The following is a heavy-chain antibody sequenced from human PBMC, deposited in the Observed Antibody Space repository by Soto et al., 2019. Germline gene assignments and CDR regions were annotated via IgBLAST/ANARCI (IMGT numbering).Heavy chain of an antibody. J-gene: IGHJ6*02. V-gene: IGHV1-3*01. D-gene: IGHD3-10*01. CDR2: INAGNANT. CDR1: GYTFTSYA. CDR3: ARSPMVRGVLSPEYYYYRMDV. Sequence: ASVKVSCNASGYTFTSYAMHWVRPAPGQRLEWMGWINAGNANTKYSQKFQGRVTSTRDTSAGTAYMELSSLRSEDTAVYYCARSPMVRGVLSPEYYYYRMDVGSQGTTVTVSS.